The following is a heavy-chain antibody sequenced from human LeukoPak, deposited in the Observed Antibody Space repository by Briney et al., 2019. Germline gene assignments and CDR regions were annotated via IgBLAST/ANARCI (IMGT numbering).Heavy chain of an antibody. D-gene: IGHD5-18*01. J-gene: IGHJ3*01. V-gene: IGHV4-39*01. CDR2: IYYSGST. CDR3: ARNPRHSYGYDAFDV. Sequence: SETLSLTCTVSGGSISTYSYYWGWIRQPPGKGLEWIGCIYYSGSTYYNPSLKSRVTISVDTSKNQFSLRLSSVTATDTAVYYCARNPRHSYGYDAFDVWGQGTMVTVSS. CDR1: GGSISTYSYY.